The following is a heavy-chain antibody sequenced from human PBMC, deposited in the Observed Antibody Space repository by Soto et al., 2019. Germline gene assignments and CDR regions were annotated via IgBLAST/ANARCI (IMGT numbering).Heavy chain of an antibody. D-gene: IGHD3-22*01. Sequence: PGGSLRLSCAASGFTFSSYGMHWVRQAPGKGLEWVAVIWYDGSNKYYADSVKGRFTISRENSKNTLYLQMNSLRAEDTAVYYCAKGYYDLKYYYGMDVWGQVTTVTVSS. CDR3: AKGYYDLKYYYGMDV. CDR2: IWYDGSNK. CDR1: GFTFSSYG. J-gene: IGHJ6*02. V-gene: IGHV3-33*06.